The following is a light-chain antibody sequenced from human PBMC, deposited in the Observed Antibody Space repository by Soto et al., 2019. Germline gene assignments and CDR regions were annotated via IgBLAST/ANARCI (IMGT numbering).Light chain of an antibody. CDR3: HQYGNSPQT. V-gene: IGKV3-15*01. CDR1: QSVSSN. J-gene: IGKJ1*01. Sequence: EIVMTQTPATLSASPGERHTLSCRASQSVSSNLAWYQQKPGQXHRXXIYGASTRATGIPDRFSGSGSATDFTITISRLEPEDVAVYYCHQYGNSPQTFGQGTKVDIK. CDR2: GAS.